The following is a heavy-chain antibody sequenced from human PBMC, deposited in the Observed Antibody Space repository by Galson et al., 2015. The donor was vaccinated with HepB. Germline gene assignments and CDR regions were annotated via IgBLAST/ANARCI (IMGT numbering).Heavy chain of an antibody. D-gene: IGHD5/OR15-5a*01. CDR3: ARDSGPTAVSTTYFAY. V-gene: IGHV3-7*01. CDR2: IKQDGSEK. Sequence: SLRLSCAASRFTFSSYWMSWVRQAPGKGLEWVANIKQDGSEKYYVDSVKGRFTISRDNAKNSLYLQMNNVRAEDTAVYYCARDSGPTAVSTTYFAYWGQGSLATVSS. CDR1: RFTFSSYW. J-gene: IGHJ4*02.